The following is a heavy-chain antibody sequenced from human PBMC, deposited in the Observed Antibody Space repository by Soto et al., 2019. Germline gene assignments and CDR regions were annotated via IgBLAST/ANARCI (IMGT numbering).Heavy chain of an antibody. V-gene: IGHV3-7*01. Sequence: GGSLRLSCEASGFTFSSYWMSWVRQAPGKGLEWVANIMQDGSEKYYVDSLKGRFTISRDNAKNSLYLQMNSLRAVDTAVYYCARENDYFDYWGQGTLVTVSS. J-gene: IGHJ4*02. CDR3: ARENDYFDY. CDR1: GFTFSSYW. CDR2: IMQDGSEK.